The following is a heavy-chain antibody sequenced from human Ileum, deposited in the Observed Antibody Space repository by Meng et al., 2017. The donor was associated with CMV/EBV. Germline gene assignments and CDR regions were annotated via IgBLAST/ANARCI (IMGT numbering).Heavy chain of an antibody. Sequence: GGSLRLSCAASGFTFSSYIMNWVRQAPGKGLEWVSSISSSRSYIYYADSVKGRFTISRDNAKNSLYLHMNSLRAEDTAVYYCAREGLSPGWVRLPYDHYYGLDVWGQGTTVTVSS. CDR2: ISSSRSYI. V-gene: IGHV3-21*01. J-gene: IGHJ6*02. CDR3: AREGLSPGWVRLPYDHYYGLDV. CDR1: GFTFSSYI. D-gene: IGHD5-12*01.